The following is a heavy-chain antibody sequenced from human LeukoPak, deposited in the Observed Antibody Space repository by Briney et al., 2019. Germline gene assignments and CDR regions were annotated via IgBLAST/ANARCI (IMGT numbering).Heavy chain of an antibody. V-gene: IGHV4-4*02. Sequence: PSETLSLTCAVSGASISSSNWWSWVRQPPGKGLEWIGEMYHSGSTNYNPSLKSRVTISVDKSKNQFSLKLSSVTAADTAVYYCARGRAAAGSWYFDYWGQGTLVTVSS. CDR2: MYHSGST. CDR1: GASISSSNW. J-gene: IGHJ4*02. D-gene: IGHD6-13*01. CDR3: ARGRAAAGSWYFDY.